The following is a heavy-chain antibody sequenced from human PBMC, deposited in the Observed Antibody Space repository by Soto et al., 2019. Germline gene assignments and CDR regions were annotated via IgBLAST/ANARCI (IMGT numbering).Heavy chain of an antibody. D-gene: IGHD2-2*02. CDR3: ARVGIRDCSSTSCYTGAFDI. Sequence: QVQLVQSGAEVKKPGSSVKVSCKASGGTFSSYAISWVRQAPGQGLEWMGGIIPIFGTANYAQKFQGRVTITADESTSTAYMELSSLRSEDTAVYYCARVGIRDCSSTSCYTGAFDIWGQPTMVTVSS. V-gene: IGHV1-69*01. CDR1: GGTFSSYA. CDR2: IIPIFGTA. J-gene: IGHJ3*02.